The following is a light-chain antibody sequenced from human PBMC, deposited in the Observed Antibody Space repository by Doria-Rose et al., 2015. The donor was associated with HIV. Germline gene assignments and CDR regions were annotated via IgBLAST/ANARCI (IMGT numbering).Light chain of an antibody. CDR1: QRVKSSY. V-gene: IGKV3-20*01. J-gene: IGKJ5*01. Sequence: EIVLTQSPGTLSLSPGERATLSCRASQRVKSSYLAWYQHKPGHAPRLLIYDASTRATGIPDRFSGSGSGTDFTLTISRLEPEDVAVYYCQQYGTSRGTFGQGTRLEIK. CDR3: QQYGTSRGT. CDR2: DAS.